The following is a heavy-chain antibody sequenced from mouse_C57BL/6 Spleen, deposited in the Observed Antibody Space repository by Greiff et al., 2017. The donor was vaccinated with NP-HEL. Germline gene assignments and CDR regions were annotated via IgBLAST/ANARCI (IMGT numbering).Heavy chain of an antibody. Sequence: QVQLKQPGAELVRPGSSVKLSCKASGYTFTSYWMHWVKQRPIQGLEWIGNIDPSDSETHYNQKFKDKATLTVTKSSRTAYMQLSSLTSEDSAVYYCARRGAYYFDYWGQGTTLTVSS. J-gene: IGHJ2*01. CDR1: GYTFTSYW. CDR3: ARRGAYYFDY. V-gene: IGHV1-52*01. CDR2: IDPSDSET.